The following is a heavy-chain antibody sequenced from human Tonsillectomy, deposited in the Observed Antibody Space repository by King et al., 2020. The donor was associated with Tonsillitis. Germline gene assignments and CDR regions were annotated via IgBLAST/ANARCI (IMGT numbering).Heavy chain of an antibody. V-gene: IGHV1-24*01. D-gene: IGHD5-12*01. CDR2: FDPEDGET. CDR3: ATGIGGYSGYDRRGGMKDY. J-gene: IGHJ4*02. Sequence: DQLVQSGAEVKKPWASVKVSCKVSGYTLTELSMHWVRQAPGKGLEWMGGFDPEDGETIYAQKFQGRVTMTEDTSTDTAYMELSSLRSEDTAVYYCATGIGGYSGYDRRGGMKDYWGQGTLVTVSS. CDR1: GYTLTELS.